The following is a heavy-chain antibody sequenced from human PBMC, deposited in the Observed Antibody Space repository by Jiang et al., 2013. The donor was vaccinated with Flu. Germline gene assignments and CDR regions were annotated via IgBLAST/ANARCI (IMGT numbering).Heavy chain of an antibody. Sequence: PGLVKPSETLSLTCAVSGGSLISYYWSWIRKPPGKGLEWIGNIYYTGSTNYNPSLKSRVTISVDTSKNQFSLQLISMTAADTAVYYCARGGYFDWLSLSPWGQGTLVTVSS. CDR2: IYYTGST. D-gene: IGHD3-9*01. V-gene: IGHV4-59*01. CDR1: GGSLISYY. J-gene: IGHJ5*02. CDR3: ARGGYFDWLSLSP.